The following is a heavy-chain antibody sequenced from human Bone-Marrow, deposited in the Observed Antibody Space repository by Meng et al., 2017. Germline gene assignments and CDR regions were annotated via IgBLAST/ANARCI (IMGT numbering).Heavy chain of an antibody. V-gene: IGHV3-11*01. D-gene: IGHD4-17*01. CDR3: ARDDYGDRYWYFDL. J-gene: IGHJ2*01. CDR1: GFTFSDYY. Sequence: VQLVGLGGGLVKPGGSLRLSCAASGFTFSDYYMSWIRQAPGKGPEWVSYISSSGSTIYYADSVKGRFTISRDNAKNSLYLQMNSLRAEDTAVYYCARDDYGDRYWYFDLWGRGTLVTVSS. CDR2: ISSSGSTI.